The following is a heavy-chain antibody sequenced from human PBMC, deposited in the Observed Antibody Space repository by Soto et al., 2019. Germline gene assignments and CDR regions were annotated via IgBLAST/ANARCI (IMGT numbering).Heavy chain of an antibody. J-gene: IGHJ4*02. CDR3: AKGSQYDILTAHHAVES. CDR1: GFSFSNYA. V-gene: IGHV3-23*01. Sequence: EVQMLESGGGLVKPGGSLRLSCSVSGFSFSNYAMTWVRQAPGKGLEWVSSISGGGGGTHYADSMKGRGTISRDNSRNPLNLEMKRLGADDTAVYYCAKGSQYDILTAHHAVESWGQGTLVTVSS. CDR2: ISGGGGGT. D-gene: IGHD3-9*01.